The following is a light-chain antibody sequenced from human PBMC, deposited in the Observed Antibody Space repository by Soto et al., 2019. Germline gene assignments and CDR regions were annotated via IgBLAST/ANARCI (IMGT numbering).Light chain of an antibody. CDR3: QQYGISPQT. CDR2: GAS. V-gene: IGKV3-20*01. CDR1: QSVSSNY. Sequence: EIVLTQSPGTLSLSPGERATLSCRASQSVSSNYLAWYQQRPGQAPRLLIYGASSRATGIPDRCSGSGSGTDFTLTISRLAPEDFAVYYCQQYGISPQTCGQGTKVEIK. J-gene: IGKJ1*01.